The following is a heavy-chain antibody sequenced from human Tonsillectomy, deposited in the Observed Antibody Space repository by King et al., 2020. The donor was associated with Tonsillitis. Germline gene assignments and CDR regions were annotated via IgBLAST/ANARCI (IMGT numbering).Heavy chain of an antibody. V-gene: IGHV3-7*01. J-gene: IGHJ3*02. CDR1: GFTFSRYW. Sequence: EVQLVESGGGLVQPGGSLRLSCAASGFTFSRYWMTWVRQAPGKGLEWVANIKQDGSRNSYLDSVKGRFTISRDNAKNSLYLQMNSLRAEDTAVYYCARDERPANGGIYYDAFDIWGQGTMVTVSS. CDR2: IKQDGSRN. D-gene: IGHD1-26*01. CDR3: ARDERPANGGIYYDAFDI.